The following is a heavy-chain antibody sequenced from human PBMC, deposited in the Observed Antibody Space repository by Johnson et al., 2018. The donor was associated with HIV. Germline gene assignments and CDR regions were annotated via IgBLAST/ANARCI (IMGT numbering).Heavy chain of an antibody. CDR3: AREDVGSSAPDAFDS. V-gene: IGHV3-30-3*01. CDR1: GFTFSSYA. D-gene: IGHD1-26*01. Sequence: QVQLVESGGGVVQPGRSLSLSCVASGFTFSSYAMHWVRQAPGKGLEWVAVISYDGSNEYYADSVKGRFTISRDNSKNTLYLQMNSLRTEDTAVYYCAREDVGSSAPDAFDSWGQGTMVTVSS. CDR2: ISYDGSNE. J-gene: IGHJ3*02.